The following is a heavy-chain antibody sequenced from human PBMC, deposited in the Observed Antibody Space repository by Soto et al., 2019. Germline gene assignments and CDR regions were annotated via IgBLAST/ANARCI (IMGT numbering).Heavy chain of an antibody. J-gene: IGHJ3*02. D-gene: IGHD4-17*01. CDR2: IYPGDSDT. Sequence: PGEALKISCKGSVYSFTSYWIGWVLQMPVKGLEWMGIIYPGDSDTRYSPSFQGQFTISADKSISTAYLQWSSLKASDTAMYYCARPKGPDYGEAFDIWGQGTMVTVSS. CDR1: VYSFTSYW. CDR3: ARPKGPDYGEAFDI. V-gene: IGHV5-51*01.